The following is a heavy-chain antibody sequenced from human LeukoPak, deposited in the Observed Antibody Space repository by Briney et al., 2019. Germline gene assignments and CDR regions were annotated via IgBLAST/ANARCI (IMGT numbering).Heavy chain of an antibody. Sequence: GGSLRLSCAASGFTFGSYDMSWVRQAPGKGLQCVSSISGSGGGTYYADSVKGRFTISRDNSKNTLYLQMNSLRAEDTAVYYCARDLIHRSGEADYWGQGTLVTVSS. CDR3: ARDLIHRSGEADY. CDR2: ISGSGGGT. D-gene: IGHD3-22*01. J-gene: IGHJ4*02. CDR1: GFTFGSYD. V-gene: IGHV3-23*01.